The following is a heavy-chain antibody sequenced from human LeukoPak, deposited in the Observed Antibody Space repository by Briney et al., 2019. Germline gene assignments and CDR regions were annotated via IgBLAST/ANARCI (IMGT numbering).Heavy chain of an antibody. Sequence: GGSLRLSCEVSGLTFSHYWMSWVRQAPGKGLEWVANIKEDGVEKHYVDSVKGRFTISRDNARNTLYLQMDSLRAEDTAVYYCARDYPYGGNSDDAFDIWGQGTMVTVSS. CDR1: GLTFSHYW. J-gene: IGHJ3*02. D-gene: IGHD4-23*01. CDR3: ARDYPYGGNSDDAFDI. CDR2: IKEDGVEK. V-gene: IGHV3-7*01.